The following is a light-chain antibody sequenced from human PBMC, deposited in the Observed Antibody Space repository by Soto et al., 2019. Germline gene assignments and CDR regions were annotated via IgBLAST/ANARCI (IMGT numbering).Light chain of an antibody. CDR1: GSNIGAGYD. V-gene: IGLV1-40*01. CDR3: QSFDSSLSGPVV. CDR2: GSS. J-gene: IGLJ2*01. Sequence: QSVLTQPPSVSGAPGQRVTISCTGSGSNIGAGYDVHWYQLLPGTAPKLLIFGSSNRPSGVPDRFSGSKSGTSASLAITGLRPEDEADYYCQSFDSSLSGPVVFGGGTKVTVL.